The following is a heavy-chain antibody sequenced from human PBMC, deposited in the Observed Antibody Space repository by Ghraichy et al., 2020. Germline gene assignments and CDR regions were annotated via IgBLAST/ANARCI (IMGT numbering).Heavy chain of an antibody. J-gene: IGHJ5*02. CDR1: GGSFSNHY. CDR2: INHSGST. D-gene: IGHD5-12*01. CDR3: ARSKGWLLRNNTRTRGWFDP. V-gene: IGHV4-34*01. Sequence: SETLSLTCVVYGGSFSNHYWTWIRQPPGKGLEWIGDINHSGSTNYDLSLKSRVTISVDTSKNQFSLKLSSVTAADTAVYYCARSKGWLLRNNTRTRGWFDPWGQGTLVTVSS.